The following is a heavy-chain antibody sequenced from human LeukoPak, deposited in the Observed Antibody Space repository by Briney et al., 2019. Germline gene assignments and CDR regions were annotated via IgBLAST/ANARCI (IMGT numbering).Heavy chain of an antibody. D-gene: IGHD2-2*01. CDR1: GFTFSSYG. Sequence: GRSLRLSCAASGFTFSSYGMHWVRQAPGKGLEWVAVISYDGSNKYYADSVKGRFTISRDNSKNTLYLQMNSLRAEDTAVYYCARGQYVVPAAQSSWFDPWGQGTLVTVSS. CDR3: ARGQYVVPAAQSSWFDP. CDR2: ISYDGSNK. J-gene: IGHJ5*02. V-gene: IGHV3-30*03.